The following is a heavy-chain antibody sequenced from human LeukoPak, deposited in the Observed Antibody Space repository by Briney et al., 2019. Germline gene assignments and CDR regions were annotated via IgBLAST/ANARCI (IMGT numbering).Heavy chain of an antibody. V-gene: IGHV3-30-3*01. Sequence: PGRSLRLSCAASGFTSSSYAMHWVRQAPGKGLEWVAVISYDGSNKYYADSVKGRFTISRDNSKNTLYLQMNSLRAEDTAVYYCAREGVMDFAVAGSYFDYWGQGTLVTVSS. CDR2: ISYDGSNK. J-gene: IGHJ4*02. CDR3: AREGVMDFAVAGSYFDY. CDR1: GFTSSSYA. D-gene: IGHD6-19*01.